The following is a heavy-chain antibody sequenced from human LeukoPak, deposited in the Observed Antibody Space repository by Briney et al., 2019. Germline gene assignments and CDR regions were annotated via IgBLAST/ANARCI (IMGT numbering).Heavy chain of an antibody. J-gene: IGHJ4*02. CDR3: ARDLVVVTPGGY. V-gene: IGHV1-2*02. Sequence: AASVKVSCKASGYTFTGYYMHWVRQAPGQGLEWMGWINPNSGGTNYAQKFQGRVTMTRDTSISTAYMELSRLRSDDTAVYYCARDLVVVTPGGYWGQGTLVTVSS. CDR1: GYTFTGYY. CDR2: INPNSGGT. D-gene: IGHD3-22*01.